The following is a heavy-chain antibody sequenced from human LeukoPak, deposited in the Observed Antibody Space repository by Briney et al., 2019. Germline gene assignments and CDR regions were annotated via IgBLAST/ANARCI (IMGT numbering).Heavy chain of an antibody. CDR3: ARLGDIVVVPAALDGQTYYMDV. CDR2: INHSGST. J-gene: IGHJ6*03. V-gene: IGHV4-34*01. Sequence: SETLSLTCAVYGGSFSGYYWSWIRQPSGKGLEWIGEINHSGSTNYNPSLKSRVTISVDTSKNQFSLKLSSVTAADTAVYYCARLGDIVVVPAALDGQTYYMDVWGKGTTVTVSS. CDR1: GGSFSGYY. D-gene: IGHD2-2*01.